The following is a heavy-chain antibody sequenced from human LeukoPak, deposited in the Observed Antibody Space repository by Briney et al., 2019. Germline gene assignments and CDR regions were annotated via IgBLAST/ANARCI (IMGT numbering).Heavy chain of an antibody. CDR2: IKKDGSDK. Sequence: GGSLRLSSAASGFSFSSSWMSWVRQAPGKGLEWVANIKKDGSDKYYVDSVKGRFTISRDNAKNSLYLQMNSLRSEDTAVYYCEGSAGYWGQGTLVTVSS. CDR1: GFSFSSSW. CDR3: EGSAGY. J-gene: IGHJ4*02. V-gene: IGHV3-7*01.